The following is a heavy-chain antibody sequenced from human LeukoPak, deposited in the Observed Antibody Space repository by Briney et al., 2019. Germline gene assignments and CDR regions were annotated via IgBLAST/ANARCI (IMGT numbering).Heavy chain of an antibody. V-gene: IGHV1-2*02. CDR1: GYTFTGYY. J-gene: IGHJ3*02. D-gene: IGHD6-6*01. CDR2: INPNSGGT. CDR3: ATSRSSYRDDAFDI. Sequence: ASVKVSCKASGYTFTGYYMHWVRQAPGQGLEWMGWINPNSGGTNYAQKFQGRVTMTRDTSISTAYMELSRLRSDDTAVYCCATSRSSYRDDAFDIWGQGTMVTVSS.